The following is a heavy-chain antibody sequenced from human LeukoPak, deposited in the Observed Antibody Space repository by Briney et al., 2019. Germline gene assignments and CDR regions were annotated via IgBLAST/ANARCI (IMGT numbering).Heavy chain of an antibody. D-gene: IGHD6-19*01. Sequence: GGSLRLSCAASGFTFSSYWMSWVRQAPGKGLEWVAVISYDGSNKYYADSVKGRFTISRDNSKNTLYLQMNSLRAEDTAVYYCARDYLPLGYSSGWIYYYYGMDVWGKGTTVTVSS. CDR1: GFTFSSYW. CDR2: ISYDGSNK. V-gene: IGHV3-30*03. CDR3: ARDYLPLGYSSGWIYYYYGMDV. J-gene: IGHJ6*04.